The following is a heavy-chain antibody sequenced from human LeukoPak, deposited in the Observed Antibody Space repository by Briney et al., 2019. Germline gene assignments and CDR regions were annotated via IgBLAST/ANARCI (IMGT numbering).Heavy chain of an antibody. V-gene: IGHV1-69*13. CDR1: GGTFSSYA. J-gene: IGHJ4*02. CDR2: IIPIFGTA. D-gene: IGHD3-22*01. CDR3: AADSSGYPPHLGEFDY. Sequence: SVKVSCTASGGTFSSYAISWVRQAPGQGLEWMGGIIPIFGTANYAQKFQGRVTITADESTSTAYMELSSLRSEDTAVYYCAADSSGYPPHLGEFDYWGQGTLVTVSS.